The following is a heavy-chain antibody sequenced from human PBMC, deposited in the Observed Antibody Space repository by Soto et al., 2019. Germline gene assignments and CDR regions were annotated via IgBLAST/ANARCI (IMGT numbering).Heavy chain of an antibody. J-gene: IGHJ5*02. CDR3: ARSSGWYVWFDP. D-gene: IGHD6-13*01. CDR1: GYTFTSYA. V-gene: IGHV1-3*01. Sequence: ASVKVSCKASGYTFTSYAMHWVLQAPGQRLEWMGWINAGNGNTKYSQKFQGRVTITRDTSASTAYMELSSLRSEDTAVYYCARSSGWYVWFDPWGQGTLVTVSS. CDR2: INAGNGNT.